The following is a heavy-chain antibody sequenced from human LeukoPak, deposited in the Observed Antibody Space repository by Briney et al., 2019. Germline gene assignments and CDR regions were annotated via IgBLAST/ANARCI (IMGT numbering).Heavy chain of an antibody. J-gene: IGHJ5*01. Sequence: ASVKVSCKASGYTFTSYGISWVRQAPGQGLEWVGWINPNSGGTNYAQKFQGWVTMTGDTSISTAYMELSRLKSDDTAVYYCARDQLERQWLAQLDSWGQGTLVTVSS. V-gene: IGHV1-2*04. CDR3: ARDQLERQWLAQLDS. D-gene: IGHD6-19*01. CDR1: GYTFTSYG. CDR2: INPNSGGT.